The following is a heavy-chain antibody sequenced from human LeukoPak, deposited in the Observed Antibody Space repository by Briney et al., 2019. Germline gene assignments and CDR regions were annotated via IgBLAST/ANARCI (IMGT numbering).Heavy chain of an antibody. Sequence: SETLSLTCTVSGGSISSGGHSWSWIRQPPGKGLEWIGYIYHSGSGSTYYNPSLKSRVTISVDTSKNQFSLKLNSVTAADTAVYYCARHYGPWGQGTLVTVSS. CDR3: ARHYGP. CDR1: GGSISSGGHS. V-gene: IGHV4-30-2*03. D-gene: IGHD3-10*01. CDR2: IYHSGSGST. J-gene: IGHJ5*02.